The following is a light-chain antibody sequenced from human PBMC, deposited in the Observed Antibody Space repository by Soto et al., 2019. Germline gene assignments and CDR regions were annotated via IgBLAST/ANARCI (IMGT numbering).Light chain of an antibody. V-gene: IGLV2-23*01. CDR3: CSYAGNSSFV. CDR1: SSDVGSYNL. J-gene: IGLJ1*01. Sequence: QSALTQPASVSGPPGQSITISCTGTSSDVGSYNLVSWYQQHPGTAPKLMIYEGSKWPSGVSNRFSGSKSGNTASLTISGLQAEDEADYYCCSYAGNSSFVFGTGTKVTVL. CDR2: EGS.